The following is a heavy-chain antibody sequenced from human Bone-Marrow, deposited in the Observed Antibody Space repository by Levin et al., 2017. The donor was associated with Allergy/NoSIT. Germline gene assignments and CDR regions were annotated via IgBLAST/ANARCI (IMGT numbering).Heavy chain of an antibody. D-gene: IGHD2-15*01. CDR1: GFTFSSYS. CDR2: ISSSSSTI. J-gene: IGHJ3*02. CDR3: ARRYCSGGSCYSHGHAFDS. Sequence: PGGSLRLSCAASGFTFSSYSMNWVRQAPGKGLEWVSYISSSSSTIYYADSVKGRFTISRDNAKNSLYLQMNSLRAEDTAVYYCARRYCSGGSCYSHGHAFDSWGQGTMVTVSS. V-gene: IGHV3-48*01.